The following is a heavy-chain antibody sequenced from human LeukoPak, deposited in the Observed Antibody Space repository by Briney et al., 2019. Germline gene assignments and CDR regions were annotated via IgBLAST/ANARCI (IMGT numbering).Heavy chain of an antibody. CDR1: GYTFTGYY. Sequence: ASVKVSCKASGYTFTGYYMHWVRQARGQGLEWMGWINPNSGGTNYAQKFQGRVTMTRDTSISTAYMELSRLRSDDTAVYYCATGRNVVVPAAILGVGPWYYYYYMDVWGKGTTVTVSS. CDR3: ATGRNVVVPAAILGVGPWYYYYYMDV. V-gene: IGHV1-2*02. D-gene: IGHD2-2*02. CDR2: INPNSGGT. J-gene: IGHJ6*03.